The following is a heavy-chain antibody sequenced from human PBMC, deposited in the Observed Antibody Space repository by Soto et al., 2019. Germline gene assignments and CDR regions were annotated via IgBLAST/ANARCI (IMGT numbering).Heavy chain of an antibody. V-gene: IGHV4-59*12. CDR2: IFDTGST. D-gene: IGHD3-3*01. CDR3: ARGPNRFYFDY. Sequence: SETLSLTCTVSGGSIGSFYWSWIRQPPGKGLEWIGYIFDTGSTNYNPSLESRVTISVDTSKNQFPLKLTSVTAADTAIYYCARGPNRFYFDYWGQGTLVTVSS. J-gene: IGHJ4*02. CDR1: GGSIGSFY.